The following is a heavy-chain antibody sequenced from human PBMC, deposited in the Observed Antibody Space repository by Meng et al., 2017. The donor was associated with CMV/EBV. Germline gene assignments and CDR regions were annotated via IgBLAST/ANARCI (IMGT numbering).Heavy chain of an antibody. CDR2: SKSKTDGGTT. V-gene: IGHV3-15*01. Sequence: GESLKIPCAASGFTFSSYWMSWVRQAPGKGLEWVGRSKSKTDGGTTDYAAPVKGRFTISRDDSKNTLYLQMNSLKTEDTAVYYCTNDLAMVVTLWGQGTLVTVSS. CDR3: TNDLAMVVTL. D-gene: IGHD4-23*01. CDR1: GFTFSSYW. J-gene: IGHJ4*02.